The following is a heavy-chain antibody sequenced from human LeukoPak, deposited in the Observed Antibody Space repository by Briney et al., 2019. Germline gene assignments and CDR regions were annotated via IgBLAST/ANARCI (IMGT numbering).Heavy chain of an antibody. CDR2: ISAYNGNT. J-gene: IGHJ6*03. D-gene: IGHD3-3*01. V-gene: IGHV1-18*01. CDR1: GYTFTSYG. Sequence: ASVKVSCKASGYTFTSYGISWVRQAPGQGLEWMGWISAYNGNTNYAQKLQGRVTMTTDTSTSTAYMELRSLRSDDTAVYYCAREYYDFWSGYYPPGSYYYYMDVWGKGTTVTISS. CDR3: AREYYDFWSGYYPPGSYYYYMDV.